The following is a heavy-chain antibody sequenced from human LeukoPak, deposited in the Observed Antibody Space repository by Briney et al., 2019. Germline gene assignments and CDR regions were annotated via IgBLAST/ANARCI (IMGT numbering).Heavy chain of an antibody. Sequence: GGSLRLSCAASGFTFSSYAMSWVRQAPGKGLEWVSAISGSGGSTYYADSVKGRFTISRDNSKNTLYLQMNSLRAEDTAVYYCARRGYGDFSVDYWGQGTLVTVSS. CDR3: ARRGYGDFSVDY. D-gene: IGHD4-17*01. CDR1: GFTFSSYA. J-gene: IGHJ4*02. V-gene: IGHV3-23*01. CDR2: ISGSGGST.